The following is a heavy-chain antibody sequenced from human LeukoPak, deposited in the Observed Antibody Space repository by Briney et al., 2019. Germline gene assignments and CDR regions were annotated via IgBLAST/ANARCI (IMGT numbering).Heavy chain of an antibody. J-gene: IGHJ5*02. V-gene: IGHV3-33*01. CDR2: VLNDGSNQ. CDR1: GLTFRLYG. Sequence: GGSLRLSCAASGLTFRLYGMHWVRQAPGKGLEWVAVVLNDGSNQYYADSVKGRFTVSRDNSKNTVFLQVNSLRADDTAVYYCARDGVNWGIDLWGQGTLVIVSS. D-gene: IGHD7-27*01. CDR3: ARDGVNWGIDL.